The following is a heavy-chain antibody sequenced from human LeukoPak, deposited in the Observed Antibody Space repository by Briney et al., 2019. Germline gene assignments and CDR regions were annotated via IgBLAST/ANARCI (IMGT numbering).Heavy chain of an antibody. CDR2: IRYDGSNK. Sequence: GGSLRLSCAASGFTFSSYGMHWVRQAPGKGLEWVAFIRYDGSNKYYADSVKGRFTISRDNSKNTLYLQMNSLRAEDTAVYYRAKDGRLLWFGELLFLALDYWGQGTLVTVSS. CDR3: AKDGRLLWFGELLFLALDY. CDR1: GFTFSSYG. V-gene: IGHV3-30*02. J-gene: IGHJ4*02. D-gene: IGHD3-10*01.